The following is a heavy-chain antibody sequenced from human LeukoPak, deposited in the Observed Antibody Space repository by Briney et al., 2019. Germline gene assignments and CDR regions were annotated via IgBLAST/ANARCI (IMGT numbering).Heavy chain of an antibody. CDR3: AKGGVYGDYLDY. Sequence: GGSLRLSCAASGFTFDDYAMHWVRQAPGKGLEWVSLISGDGCSTYYADSVKGRFTISKDNSKNSLYLQMNSLRTEDTALYYCAKGGVYGDYLDYWGQGTLVTVSS. J-gene: IGHJ4*02. V-gene: IGHV3-43*02. CDR1: GFTFDDYA. CDR2: ISGDGCST. D-gene: IGHD4-17*01.